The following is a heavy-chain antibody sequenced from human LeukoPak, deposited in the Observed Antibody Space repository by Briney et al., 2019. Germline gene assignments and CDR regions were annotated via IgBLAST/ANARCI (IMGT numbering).Heavy chain of an antibody. CDR1: GFTFSSYG. CDR3: AKDGSSVPDY. CDR2: ISYDGSNK. V-gene: IGHV3-30*18. Sequence: GGSLRLSCAASGFTFSSYGMHWVRQAPGKGLEWVAVISYDGSNKYYADSVKGRFTISRDNSKNTLYLQMNSLRAEDTAVYYCAKDGSSVPDYWGQGPLVTVSS. J-gene: IGHJ4*02. D-gene: IGHD3-10*01.